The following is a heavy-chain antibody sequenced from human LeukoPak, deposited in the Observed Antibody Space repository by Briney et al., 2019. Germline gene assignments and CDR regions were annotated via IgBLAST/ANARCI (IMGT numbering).Heavy chain of an antibody. Sequence: SETLSLTCAVYGGSFSGYYWSWNRQPPGKGLEWIGEINHSGSTNYNPSLKSRVTISVDTSKNQFSLKLSSVTAADTAVYYCARGENYYYDSSGYYYWGQGTLVTVSS. V-gene: IGHV4-34*01. J-gene: IGHJ4*02. CDR1: GGSFSGYY. D-gene: IGHD3-22*01. CDR3: ARGENYYYDSSGYYY. CDR2: INHSGST.